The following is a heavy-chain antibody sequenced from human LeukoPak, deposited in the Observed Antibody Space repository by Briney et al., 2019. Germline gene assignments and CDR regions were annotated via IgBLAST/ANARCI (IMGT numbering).Heavy chain of an antibody. V-gene: IGHV3-7*01. D-gene: IGHD6-19*01. CDR2: IKQDGSEK. CDR3: ARDVSSGWLDY. Sequence: GGSLRLSCAASGFTFSIYWMNWVRQAPGKGLEWVASIKQDGSEKYYVDSVKGRFTISRDNAKKSLSLQMSSLRAEDTAVYYCARDVSSGWLDYWGQGTLVTVSS. J-gene: IGHJ4*02. CDR1: GFTFSIYW.